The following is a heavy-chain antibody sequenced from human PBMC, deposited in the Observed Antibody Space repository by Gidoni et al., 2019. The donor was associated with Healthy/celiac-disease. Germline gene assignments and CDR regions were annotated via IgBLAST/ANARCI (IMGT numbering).Heavy chain of an antibody. CDR1: GFTFSGSA. CDR3: TRREGGPFFDY. J-gene: IGHJ4*02. CDR2: IRSKANSYAT. D-gene: IGHD2-15*01. V-gene: IGHV3-73*02. Sequence: EVQLVESGGGLVQPGGSLKISWAAAGFTFSGSAMHWVRQASGKGLEWVGRIRSKANSYATAYAASVKGRFTISRDDSKNTAYLQMNSLKTEDTAVYYCTRREGGPFFDYWGQGTLVTVSS.